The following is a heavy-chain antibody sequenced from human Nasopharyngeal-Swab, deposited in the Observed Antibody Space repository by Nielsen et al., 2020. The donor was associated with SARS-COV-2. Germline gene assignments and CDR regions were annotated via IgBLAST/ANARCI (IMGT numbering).Heavy chain of an antibody. V-gene: IGHV3-74*01. CDR1: GFTFSSYW. J-gene: IGHJ4*02. CDR3: VRERRGAPLGY. CDR2: INSDGSST. D-gene: IGHD1-26*01. Sequence: GESLKISCAASGFTFSSYWMHWVRQVPGKGLVWVSRINSDGSSTSYADSVKGRFTISRDNAKNTLYLQMNSLRAEDTAVYYCVRERRGAPLGYWGQGTLVTVSS.